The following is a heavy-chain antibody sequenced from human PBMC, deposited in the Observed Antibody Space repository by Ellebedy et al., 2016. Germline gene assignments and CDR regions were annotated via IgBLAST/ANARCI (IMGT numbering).Heavy chain of an antibody. Sequence: GGSLRLXXAASGFTFDDYAMHWVRQAPGKGLEWVSGISWNSGSIGYADSVKGRFTISRDNAKNSLYLQMNSLRAEDTALYYCAKAGSYSPYYYYYMDVWGKGTTVTVSS. D-gene: IGHD1-26*01. CDR3: AKAGSYSPYYYYYMDV. CDR2: ISWNSGSI. J-gene: IGHJ6*03. V-gene: IGHV3-9*01. CDR1: GFTFDDYA.